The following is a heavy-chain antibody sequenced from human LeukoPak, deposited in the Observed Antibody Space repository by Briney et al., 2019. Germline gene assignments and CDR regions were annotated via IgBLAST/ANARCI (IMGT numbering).Heavy chain of an antibody. Sequence: SETLSLTCTVSGGSISGFYWNWIRQPAGKGLEWIGRIFPSGRTDYNPSLKSRVTISVDTSKNQFSLKLSSVTAADTAVYYCARASIWFGELHWGQGTLVTVSS. CDR1: GGSISGFY. D-gene: IGHD3-10*01. V-gene: IGHV4-4*07. CDR3: ARASIWFGELH. J-gene: IGHJ4*02. CDR2: IFPSGRT.